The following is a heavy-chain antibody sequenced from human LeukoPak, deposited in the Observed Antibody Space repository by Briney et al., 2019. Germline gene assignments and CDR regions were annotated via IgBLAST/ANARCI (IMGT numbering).Heavy chain of an antibody. CDR2: INPSGGST. J-gene: IGHJ5*02. CDR3: ASGPGGGNWFDP. Sequence: ASVKVSCKASGYTFTSYYMHWVRQAPGQGLEWMGIINPSGGSTSYAQKFQGRVTMTRDMSTSTVYMELSSLRSEDTAVYYCASGPGGGNWFDPWGQGTLVTVSS. CDR1: GYTFTSYY. V-gene: IGHV1-46*01. D-gene: IGHD3-16*01.